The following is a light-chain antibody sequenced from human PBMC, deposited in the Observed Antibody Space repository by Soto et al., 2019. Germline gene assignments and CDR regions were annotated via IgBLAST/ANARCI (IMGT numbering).Light chain of an antibody. CDR1: QSVSSSY. Sequence: EIVLTQSPGTLSLSPGERATLSCRASQSVSSSYLAWYQQKPGQAPRLLIYGASSRATGIPDRFSGSGSGPDLTLTISRLEPEDFAVSYCQQYGSSPYTFGQGTRLEIK. CDR2: GAS. J-gene: IGKJ2*01. CDR3: QQYGSSPYT. V-gene: IGKV3-20*01.